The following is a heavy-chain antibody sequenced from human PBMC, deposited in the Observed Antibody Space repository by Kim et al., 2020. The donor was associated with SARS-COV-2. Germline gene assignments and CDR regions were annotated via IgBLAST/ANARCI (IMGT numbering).Heavy chain of an antibody. V-gene: IGHV3-23*01. Sequence: ADSVKGRFTMYRANSNNTLYLQMNSMRAEDTAVYYCAKGRYYYDTDGMDVWGQGATVTVSS. CDR3: AKGRYYYDTDGMDV. J-gene: IGHJ6*02. D-gene: IGHD3-22*01.